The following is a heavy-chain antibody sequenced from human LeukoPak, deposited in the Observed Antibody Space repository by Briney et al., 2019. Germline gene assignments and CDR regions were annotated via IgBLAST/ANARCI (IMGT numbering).Heavy chain of an antibody. CDR2: IYTSGST. J-gene: IGHJ5*02. Sequence: PSETLSLTCTVSGGSISSYYWSWIRQPAGKGLEWIGRIYTSGSTNYNPSLKSRVTMSVDTSKNQFSLKLSSVTAADTAVYYCARDFRTGPIHRGNNWFDPWGQGTLVTVPS. D-gene: IGHD3/OR15-3a*01. CDR3: ARDFRTGPIHRGNNWFDP. V-gene: IGHV4-4*07. CDR1: GGSISSYY.